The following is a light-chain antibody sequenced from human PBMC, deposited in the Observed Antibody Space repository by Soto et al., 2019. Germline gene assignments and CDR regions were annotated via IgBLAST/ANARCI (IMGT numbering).Light chain of an antibody. CDR1: QSVSSSY. V-gene: IGKV3D-20*02. CDR2: GAS. CDR3: QQRSNLVS. Sequence: EVSLTPPPGTLPLPPGESAPLSCSASQSVSSSYLAWYQQKPGQAPRLLIYGASSRATGIPDRFSGSGSGTDFTLTISRLEPEDFAVYYCQQRSNLVSFGQGTRLAI. J-gene: IGKJ5*01.